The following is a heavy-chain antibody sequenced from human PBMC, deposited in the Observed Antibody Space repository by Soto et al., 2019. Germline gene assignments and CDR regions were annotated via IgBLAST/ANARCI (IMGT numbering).Heavy chain of an antibody. V-gene: IGHV3-23*01. Sequence: GGSLRLSCAASGFTFSSYAMSWVRQAPGKGLEWVSAISGSGGSTYYADSVKGRFTISRDNSKNTLYLQMNSLRAEDTAVYYCAKGIAAAGTAYYYYYGMDVWGQGTTVTVSS. CDR1: GFTFSSYA. D-gene: IGHD6-13*01. J-gene: IGHJ6*02. CDR3: AKGIAAAGTAYYYYYGMDV. CDR2: ISGSGGST.